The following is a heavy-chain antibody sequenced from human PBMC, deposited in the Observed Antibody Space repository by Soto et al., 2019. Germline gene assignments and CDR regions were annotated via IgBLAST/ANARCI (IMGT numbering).Heavy chain of an antibody. Sequence: LRLSCAASGFTFSSYSMNWVRQAPGKGLEWVSYISSSSSTIYYADSVKGRFTISRDKAKNSLYLQMNSLRDEDTAVYYCARDLLVGDYHNWFDPWGQGTLVTVSS. D-gene: IGHD4-17*01. CDR3: ARDLLVGDYHNWFDP. V-gene: IGHV3-48*02. J-gene: IGHJ5*02. CDR2: ISSSSSTI. CDR1: GFTFSSYS.